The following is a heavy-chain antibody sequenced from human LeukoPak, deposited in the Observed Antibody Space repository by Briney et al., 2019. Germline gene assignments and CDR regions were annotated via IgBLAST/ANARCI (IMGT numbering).Heavy chain of an antibody. CDR2: IYYSGST. V-gene: IGHV4-59*01. CDR1: GGSFSGYY. J-gene: IGHJ4*02. D-gene: IGHD3-10*01. CDR3: ARAPVSGIPDY. Sequence: SETLSLTCAVYGGSFSGYYWSWIRQPPGKGLEWIGYIYYSGSTNYNPSLKSRVTISVDTSKNQFSLKLSSVTAADTAVYYCARAPVSGIPDYWGQGTLVTVSS.